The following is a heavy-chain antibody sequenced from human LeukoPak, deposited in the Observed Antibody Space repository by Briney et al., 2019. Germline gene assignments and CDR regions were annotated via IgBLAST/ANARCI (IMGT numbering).Heavy chain of an antibody. CDR1: GYSISSDYY. D-gene: IGHD2-2*01. Sequence: SETLSLTCAVSGYSISSDYYWGWIRQPPGTGLEWIGNIYHSGSTCYSPSLKSRVTISVDTSKNQFSLKLSSVTAADTAVYYCARLDCSSTSCYGGYNWFDHWGQGTLVTVSS. J-gene: IGHJ5*02. CDR3: ARLDCSSTSCYGGYNWFDH. V-gene: IGHV4-38-2*01. CDR2: IYHSGST.